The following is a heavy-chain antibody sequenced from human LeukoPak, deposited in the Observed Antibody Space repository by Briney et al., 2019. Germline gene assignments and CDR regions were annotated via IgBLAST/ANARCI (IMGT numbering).Heavy chain of an antibody. D-gene: IGHD6-19*01. CDR2: ISGSGGST. Sequence: PGGSLRLSCAASGFTFSSYAMNWVRQAPGKGLEWVSTISGSGGSTYYADSVKGRFPISRDNSKNTLYLQMNSLRAEDTAVYYCASPPASLYASGWFYCDYWGQGTLVTVSS. CDR3: ASPPASLYASGWFYCDY. J-gene: IGHJ4*02. V-gene: IGHV3-23*01. CDR1: GFTFSSYA.